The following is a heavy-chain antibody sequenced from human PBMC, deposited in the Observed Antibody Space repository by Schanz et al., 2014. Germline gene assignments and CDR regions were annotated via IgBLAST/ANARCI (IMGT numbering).Heavy chain of an antibody. J-gene: IGHJ4*02. Sequence: EVQLAESGGGLVQPGGSLRLSCAASTFTFSSDWMSWVRQAPGKGLEWVANIKHDGSVKDYVDSVEGRFTISRDNSKNSLYLQMNSLRAEDTAVYYCARIGGSVFDYWAQGTLVTVSS. CDR1: TFTFSSDW. D-gene: IGHD3-10*01. CDR3: ARIGGSVFDY. V-gene: IGHV3-7*05. CDR2: IKHDGSVK.